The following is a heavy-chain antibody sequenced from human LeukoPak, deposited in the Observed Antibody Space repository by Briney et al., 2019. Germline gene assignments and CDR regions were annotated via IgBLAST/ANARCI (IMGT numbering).Heavy chain of an antibody. J-gene: IGHJ4*02. CDR3: ARFSVTIFGGVVIFY. Sequence: ASVKVSRKGSGYTFTGYYMHWVRQAPRQGVEWMGRINTHSGGTNYAHKFQGRVTMIRVTSNSTAFLEPSRLGSDDTTVYYCARFSVTIFGGVVIFYWGEGTLVTVSS. V-gene: IGHV1-2*06. CDR2: INTHSGGT. D-gene: IGHD3-3*01. CDR1: GYTFTGYY.